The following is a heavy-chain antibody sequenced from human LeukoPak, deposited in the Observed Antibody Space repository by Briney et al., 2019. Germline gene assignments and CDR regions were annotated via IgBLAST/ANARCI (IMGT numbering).Heavy chain of an antibody. CDR3: ADGVVITK. V-gene: IGHV4-34*01. D-gene: IGHD3-22*01. CDR2: INHSGST. Sequence: SETLSLTCAVYGGSFSGYYWSWIRQPPGKGLEWIGEINHSGSTSYNPSLKSRVTISLDTSKNQFSLKLISVTAADTAVYYCADGVVITKWGQGTLVTVSS. CDR1: GGSFSGYY. J-gene: IGHJ4*02.